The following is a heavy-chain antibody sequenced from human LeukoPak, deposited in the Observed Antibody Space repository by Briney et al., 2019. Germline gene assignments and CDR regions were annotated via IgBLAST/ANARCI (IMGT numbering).Heavy chain of an antibody. CDR3: AKCSGPDYYYGMDV. V-gene: IGHV3-23*01. Sequence: GGSLRLSCAASGFTFSSYAMSWVRQAPGKGLEWVSAISGSGGSTYYVDSVKGRFTISRDNSKNTLYLQMNSLRAEDTAVYYCAKCSGPDYYYGMDVWGQGTTVTVSS. CDR2: ISGSGGST. D-gene: IGHD6-19*01. J-gene: IGHJ6*02. CDR1: GFTFSSYA.